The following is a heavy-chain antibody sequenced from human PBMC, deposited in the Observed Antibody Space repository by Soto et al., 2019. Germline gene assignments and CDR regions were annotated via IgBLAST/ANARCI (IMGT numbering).Heavy chain of an antibody. CDR2: MNHSGST. CDR1: GGSFSGYY. V-gene: IGHV4-34*01. Sequence: QVQLQQWGAGLLKPSETLSLTCVVYGGSFSGYYWSWIRQPPGKGLEWIGEMNHSGSTNYNPSLKSRVTISVDTSKNQFSLKLNSVTAADTAVYYCARGRLCSSTSCVGGWFDPWGQGTLVTVSS. D-gene: IGHD2-2*01. CDR3: ARGRLCSSTSCVGGWFDP. J-gene: IGHJ5*02.